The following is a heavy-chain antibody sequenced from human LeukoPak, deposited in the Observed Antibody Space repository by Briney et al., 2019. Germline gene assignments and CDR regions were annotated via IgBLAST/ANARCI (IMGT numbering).Heavy chain of an antibody. CDR3: ARGDLLGYCSSTSCFNHNFDY. V-gene: IGHV3-74*01. CDR1: GFTFSSYW. J-gene: IGHJ4*02. D-gene: IGHD2-2*01. Sequence: PGGSLRLSCAASGFTFSSYWMHWVRQAPGKGLVWVSRINTDGSSTSYADSVKGRFTISRDNAKNTLYLQMNSLRAEDTAVYYCARGDLLGYCSSTSCFNHNFDYWSQGTLVTVSS. CDR2: INTDGSST.